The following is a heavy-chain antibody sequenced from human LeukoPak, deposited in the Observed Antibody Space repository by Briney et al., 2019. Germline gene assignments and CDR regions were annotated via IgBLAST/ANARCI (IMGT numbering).Heavy chain of an antibody. CDR2: ISSSGSTI. J-gene: IGHJ4*02. Sequence: GSLRLSCAASGFTSSSYEMNWVRQAPGQGLEWVSYISSSGSTIYYADSVKDRFTISRDNAKNSLYLQMNSLRAEDTAVYDCARLYSSSSGLRSSDYWGQGTLVTVSS. CDR3: ARLYSSSSGLRSSDY. V-gene: IGHV3-48*03. D-gene: IGHD6-6*01. CDR1: GFTSSSYE.